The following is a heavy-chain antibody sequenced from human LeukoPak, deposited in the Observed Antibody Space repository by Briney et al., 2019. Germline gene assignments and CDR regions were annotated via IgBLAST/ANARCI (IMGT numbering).Heavy chain of an antibody. CDR2: INPNSGGT. CDR1: GYTFTGYY. D-gene: IGHD3-9*01. V-gene: IGHV1-2*02. CDR3: ARDDKTPDILTGYDWFDP. Sequence: GASVKVSCKASGYTFTGYYMHWVRQAPGQGLEWMGWINPNSGGTNYAQKFQGRVTMTRDTSISTAYMELSRLRSDDTAVYYCARDDKTPDILTGYDWFDPWGQGTLVTVSS. J-gene: IGHJ5*02.